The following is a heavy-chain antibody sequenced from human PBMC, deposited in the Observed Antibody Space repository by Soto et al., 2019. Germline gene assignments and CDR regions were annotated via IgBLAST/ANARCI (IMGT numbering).Heavy chain of an antibody. D-gene: IGHD6-19*01. CDR3: ARERIAVAGTNYYYYGMDV. CDR2: INPNSGGT. V-gene: IGHV1-2*04. J-gene: IGHJ6*02. Sequence: ASVKVSCKASGYTFTGYYMHWVRQAPGQGLEWMGWINPNSGGTNYAQKFQGWVTMTRDTSISTAYMELSRLRSDDTAVYYCARERIAVAGTNYYYYGMDVWGQGTTVTVS. CDR1: GYTFTGYY.